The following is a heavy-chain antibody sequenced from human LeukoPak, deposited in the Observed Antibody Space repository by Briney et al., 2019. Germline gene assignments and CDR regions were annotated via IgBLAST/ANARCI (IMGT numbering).Heavy chain of an antibody. Sequence: GGSLRLSCAASGFTFSSYAMSWVRQAPGKGLEWVSAISGSGSNTYYADSVKGRFTISRDNSQNTLYLQMNSLRAEDTAVYYCAKTGDYFDSSGYYRPDAFDIWGRGTMVTVSS. V-gene: IGHV3-23*01. CDR2: ISGSGSNT. J-gene: IGHJ3*02. CDR1: GFTFSSYA. CDR3: AKTGDYFDSSGYYRPDAFDI. D-gene: IGHD3-22*01.